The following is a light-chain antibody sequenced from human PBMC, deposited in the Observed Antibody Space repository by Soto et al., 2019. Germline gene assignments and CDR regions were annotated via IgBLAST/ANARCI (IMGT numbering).Light chain of an antibody. CDR3: SSYTGSNNLL. J-gene: IGLJ2*01. V-gene: IGLV2-8*01. CDR2: EVS. CDR1: SSDVGGYKY. Sequence: QSALTQPPSASGSPGQSVTISCTGTSSDVGGYKYVSWYRQHPGKAPKLMIYEVSKRPSGVPDRFSGYKSGNTASLTVSGLQDEDEADYYCSSYTGSNNLLFGGGTKVTVL.